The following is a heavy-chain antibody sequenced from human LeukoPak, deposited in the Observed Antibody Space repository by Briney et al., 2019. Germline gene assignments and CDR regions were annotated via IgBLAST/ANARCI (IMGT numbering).Heavy chain of an antibody. Sequence: SETLSLTFTVSGGSISSYYCSWIRQPPGKGLEWIGYIYYSGSTNYNPSLKSRVTISVDTSKNQFSLKLSSVTAADTAVYYCARDKALYYDSSGYYPSGAFDIWGQGTMVTVSS. D-gene: IGHD3-22*01. J-gene: IGHJ3*02. CDR1: GGSISSYY. CDR2: IYYSGST. CDR3: ARDKALYYDSSGYYPSGAFDI. V-gene: IGHV4-59*01.